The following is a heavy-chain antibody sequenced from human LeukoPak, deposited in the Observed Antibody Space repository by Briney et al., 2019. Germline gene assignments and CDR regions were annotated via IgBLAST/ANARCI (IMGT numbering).Heavy chain of an antibody. Sequence: GASVKVSCKASGGTFSSYAISWVRQAPGQGLEWMGGIIPIFGTANYAQKFQGRVTITADESTSTAYMELSSLRSEDTAAYYCARDHDSSGAIDYWGQGTLVTVSS. D-gene: IGHD3-22*01. V-gene: IGHV1-69*13. CDR3: ARDHDSSGAIDY. J-gene: IGHJ4*02. CDR1: GGTFSSYA. CDR2: IIPIFGTA.